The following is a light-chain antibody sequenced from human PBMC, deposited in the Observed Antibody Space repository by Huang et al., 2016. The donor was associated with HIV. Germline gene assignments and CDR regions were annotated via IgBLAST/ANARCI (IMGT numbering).Light chain of an antibody. J-gene: IGKJ1*01. CDR3: QQYYSSPQT. V-gene: IGKV4-1*01. CDR2: WAS. CDR1: QSVYASSTSKNY. Sequence: DIIMSQSPDSLTVSLGERATLTCRSSQSVYASSTSKNYMAWFQQKPGQPPRLLLFWASSREVGVPARFSGSGSGTHFTLTIANLQPEDAAIYYCQQYYSSPQTFGQGTRV.